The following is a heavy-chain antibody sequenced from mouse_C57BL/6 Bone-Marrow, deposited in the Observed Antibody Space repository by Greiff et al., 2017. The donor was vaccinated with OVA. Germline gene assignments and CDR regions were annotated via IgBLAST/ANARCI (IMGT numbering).Heavy chain of an antibody. V-gene: IGHV5-4*01. Sequence: EVKLMESGGGLVKPGGSLKLSCAASGFTFSSYAMSWVRQTPEKRLEWVATISDGGSYTYYPDNVKGRFTITRDKAKNKRYLQRSHLKSEDTAMYYCARDEGYDVLMDYWSQGTSVTVSS. CDR3: ARDEGYDVLMDY. J-gene: IGHJ4*01. CDR1: GFTFSSYA. CDR2: ISDGGSYT. D-gene: IGHD2-2*01.